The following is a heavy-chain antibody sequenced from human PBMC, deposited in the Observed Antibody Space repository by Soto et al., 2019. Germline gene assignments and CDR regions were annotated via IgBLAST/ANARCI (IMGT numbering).Heavy chain of an antibody. J-gene: IGHJ3*02. Sequence: VQLVESGGGVVQPGRSLRLSCAASGFTFSSYGMHWVRQAPGKGLEWVAVISYDGSNKYYADSVKGRFTISRDNSKNTLYLQMNSLRAEDTAVYYCAKGPGLLWFGELSDAFDIWGQGTMLTVSS. CDR2: ISYDGSNK. V-gene: IGHV3-30*18. D-gene: IGHD3-10*01. CDR1: GFTFSSYG. CDR3: AKGPGLLWFGELSDAFDI.